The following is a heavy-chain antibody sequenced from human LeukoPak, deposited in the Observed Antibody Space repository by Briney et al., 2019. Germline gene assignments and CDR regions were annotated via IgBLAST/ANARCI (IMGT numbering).Heavy chain of an antibody. Sequence: SETLSLTCTVSGGSISSSSYYWGWIRQPPGKGLEWIGSIYYSGSTYYNPSLKSRVTISVDTSKNQFSLKLSSVTAADTAVYYCARGLRGGVTYYYDSSGYFDYWGQGTLVTVSS. CDR2: IYYSGST. J-gene: IGHJ4*02. CDR3: ARGLRGGVTYYYDSSGYFDY. D-gene: IGHD3-22*01. CDR1: GGSISSSSYY. V-gene: IGHV4-39*01.